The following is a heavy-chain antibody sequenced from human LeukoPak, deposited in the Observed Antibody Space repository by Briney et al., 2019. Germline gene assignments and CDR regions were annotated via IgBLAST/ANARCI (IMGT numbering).Heavy chain of an antibody. CDR2: IYPGDSDT. D-gene: IGHD3-22*01. V-gene: IGHV5-51*01. Sequence: GESLKISCKASGYSFTNYWIAWVRQMPGKGLEWMGIIYPGDSDTRYSPSFQGQVTISADKSITTAYMQWSSLKASDTAMYYCARHEGSSGYLGAFDIWGQGTMVTVSS. J-gene: IGHJ3*02. CDR3: ARHEGSSGYLGAFDI. CDR1: GYSFTNYW.